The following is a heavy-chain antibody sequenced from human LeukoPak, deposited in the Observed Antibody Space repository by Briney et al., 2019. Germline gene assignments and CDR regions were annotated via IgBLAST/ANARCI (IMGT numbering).Heavy chain of an antibody. V-gene: IGHV3-21*01. D-gene: IGHD2-8*01. Sequence: GGSLRLSCAASGFTFRNYNMNWVRQAPGKGLEWVFSIIGGSSFIQYAEPLKGRFAISRDNAKNSLYLQMNSLRAEDTAVYYCARQRGYCSSGVCRGWFDPRGQGTLVTVSS. CDR3: ARQRGYCSSGVCRGWFDP. CDR1: GFTFRNYN. J-gene: IGHJ5*02. CDR2: IIGGSSFI.